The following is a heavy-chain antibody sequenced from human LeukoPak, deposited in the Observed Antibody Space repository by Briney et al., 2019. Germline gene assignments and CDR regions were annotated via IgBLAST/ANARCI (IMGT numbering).Heavy chain of an antibody. CDR3: AKMGNYYDSSGYYDY. V-gene: IGHV3-23*01. CDR1: GFTFSSYA. CDR2: ISGSGGST. J-gene: IGHJ4*02. D-gene: IGHD3-22*01. Sequence: GPLRLSCAASGFTFSSYAMSWVRQAPGKGLEWVSAISGSGGSTYYADSVKGRFTISRDNSKNTLYLQMNSLRAEDTAVYYCAKMGNYYDSSGYYDYWGQGTLVTVSS.